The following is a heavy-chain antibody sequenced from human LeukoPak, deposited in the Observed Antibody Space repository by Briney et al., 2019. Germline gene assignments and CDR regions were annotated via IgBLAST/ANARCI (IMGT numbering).Heavy chain of an antibody. Sequence: PGGSLRLSCAASGFTFSNAWMSWVRQAPGKGLEWVSSLGSTGSTYYIDSVKGRFSISRDYSQNTLYLEMNSLRAEDTATYFCATVRCASAWYLFDHWGRGTLVAVSS. D-gene: IGHD6-13*01. V-gene: IGHV3-23*01. CDR1: GFTFSNAW. J-gene: IGHJ4*02. CDR3: ATVRCASAWYLFDH. CDR2: LGSTGST.